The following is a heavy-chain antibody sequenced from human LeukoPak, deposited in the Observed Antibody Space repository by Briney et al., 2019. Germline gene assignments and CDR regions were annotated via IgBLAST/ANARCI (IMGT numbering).Heavy chain of an antibody. CDR2: ISSSSRYI. J-gene: IGHJ4*02. CDR3: ARSGAVAGHFDY. V-gene: IGHV3-21*01. CDR1: GFTFSSYS. Sequence: PGGSLRLSCAASGFTFSSYSMNWVRQAPGKGLEWVSSISSSSRYIYYADSVKGRFTVSRDNAKNSLYLQMNSLRAEDTAVYYCARSGAVAGHFDYWGQGTLVTVSS. D-gene: IGHD6-19*01.